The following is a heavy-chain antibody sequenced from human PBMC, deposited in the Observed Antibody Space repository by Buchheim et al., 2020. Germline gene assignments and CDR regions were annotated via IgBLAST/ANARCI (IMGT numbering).Heavy chain of an antibody. CDR2: LKSDGSEK. J-gene: IGHJ4*02. D-gene: IGHD1-1*01. V-gene: IGHV3-7*01. CDR3: ARARWGGTGPDY. CDR1: GFTFNTYW. Sequence: EVQLVESGGDLVQPGGSLRLSCAASGFTFNTYWMSWVRQAPGKGLEWVATLKSDGSEKYYVDSGKGRFTVSRDNAENSLFLQMDSLRVEDTAVYYCARARWGGTGPDYWGQGTL.